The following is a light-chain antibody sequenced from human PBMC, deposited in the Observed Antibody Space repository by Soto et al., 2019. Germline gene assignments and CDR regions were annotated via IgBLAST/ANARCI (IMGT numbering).Light chain of an antibody. CDR3: LQRATWPWT. CDR1: QSIAIY. J-gene: IGKJ1*01. V-gene: IGKV3-11*01. CDR2: DSF. Sequence: IVLTQSPVTLSFSPGESATLSCRASQSIAIYLAWYQQKSGQSPRLLIYDSFNRAPGIPDRFSGSGSGTDFTLTISSLEPEDFAVYYCLQRATWPWTFGQGTTVEIK.